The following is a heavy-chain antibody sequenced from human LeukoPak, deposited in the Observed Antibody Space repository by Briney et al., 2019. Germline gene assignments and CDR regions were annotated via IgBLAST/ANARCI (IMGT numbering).Heavy chain of an antibody. CDR3: AAYDYRCFAL. V-gene: IGHV4-34*01. CDR2: VKQSGSS. CDR1: GGSFSDYY. J-gene: IGHJ2*01. Sequence: KPSETLSLTCGVSGGSFSDYYWTWIRQPPGKGLEWIGEVKQSGSSNYNPSLKSRVTISLVTSKKQFSLKWSSVTAADTAVYYCAAYDYRCFALWGRGTLVTVSS. D-gene: IGHD3-16*01.